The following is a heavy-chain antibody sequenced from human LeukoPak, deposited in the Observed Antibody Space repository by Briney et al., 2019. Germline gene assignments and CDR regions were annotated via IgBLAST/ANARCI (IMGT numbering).Heavy chain of an antibody. CDR1: GFTFNNYA. D-gene: IGHD2-2*01. CDR2: ISSGGVST. V-gene: IGHV3-23*01. CDR3: AQDHSDCRGTSCLLHLD. Sequence: PGGXLRLSCAASGFTFNNYAMSWVRQAPGKGLEWFSAISSGGVSTLNADSVEGRFTISRDNSKNTLYLQMNSLRAEDTATYYSAQDHSDCRGTSCLLHLDWGQGTLDTVSS. J-gene: IGHJ4*02.